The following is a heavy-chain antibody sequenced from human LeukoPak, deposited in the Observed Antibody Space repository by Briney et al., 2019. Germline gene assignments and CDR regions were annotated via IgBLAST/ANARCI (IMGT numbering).Heavy chain of an antibody. CDR1: GFTFSNYW. V-gene: IGHV3-7*01. J-gene: IGHJ3*02. D-gene: IGHD1-26*01. Sequence: GGSLRLSCAASGFTFSNYWMSWVRQAPGKGLEWVANIREDGSEKYYVDSVKGQFTISRDNAKNSLFLQMDSLRAEDTAVYYCARLGGVGPTFAALDIWGQGTTVTVSS. CDR2: IREDGSEK. CDR3: ARLGGVGPTFAALDI.